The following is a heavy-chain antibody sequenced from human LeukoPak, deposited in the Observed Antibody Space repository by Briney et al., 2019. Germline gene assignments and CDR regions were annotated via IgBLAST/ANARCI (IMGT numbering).Heavy chain of an antibody. Sequence: PSETLSLTCAVYGGSFSGYYWSWIRQPPGKGLEWIGEINHSGSTNYNPSLKSRVTISVDTSKNQFSLKLSSVTAADTAVYYCARFYCSSTSCYGFFDYWGQGTLVTVSS. CDR2: INHSGST. J-gene: IGHJ4*02. V-gene: IGHV4-34*01. D-gene: IGHD2-2*01. CDR3: ARFYCSSTSCYGFFDY. CDR1: GGSFSGYY.